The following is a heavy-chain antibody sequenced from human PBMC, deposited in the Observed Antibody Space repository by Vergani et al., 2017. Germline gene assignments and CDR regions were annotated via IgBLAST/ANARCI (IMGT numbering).Heavy chain of an antibody. CDR3: ARGYCSSTSCYDYYYYYYMDV. CDR2: ISYDGSNK. CDR1: GFTFSSYA. D-gene: IGHD2-2*01. V-gene: IGHV3-30-3*01. J-gene: IGHJ6*03. Sequence: QVQLVESGGGVVQPGRSLRLSCAASGFTFSSYAMHWVRQAPGKGLEWVAVISYDGSNKYYADSVKGRFTSSRDNSKNTLYLQMNSLRAEDTAVYYCARGYCSSTSCYDYYYYYYMDVWGKGTTVTVSS.